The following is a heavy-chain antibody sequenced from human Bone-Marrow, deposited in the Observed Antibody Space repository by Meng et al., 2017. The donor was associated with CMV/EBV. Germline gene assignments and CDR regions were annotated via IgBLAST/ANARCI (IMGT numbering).Heavy chain of an antibody. CDR2: IKTDGSEK. CDR1: GFTFSNYW. Sequence: GESLKISCAASGFTFSNYWMSWVRQAPGRGLEWLANIKTDGSEKYSVASVRGRFTISRDNAKNSLSLQMTSLRVDDTAVYFCARWIDYDLWSGNSYYFDYWGPGTRVTVSS. D-gene: IGHD3-3*01. V-gene: IGHV3-7*01. CDR3: ARWIDYDLWSGNSYYFDY. J-gene: IGHJ4*02.